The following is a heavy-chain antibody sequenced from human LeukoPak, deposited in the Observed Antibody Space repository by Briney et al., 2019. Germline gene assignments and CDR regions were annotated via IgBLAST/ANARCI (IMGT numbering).Heavy chain of an antibody. CDR3: ARVAADYVWGSYRSPRFDY. Sequence: SETLSLTCTVSGGSISSSSYYWGWIRQPPGKGLEWIGSIYYSGSTYYNPSLKSRVTISVDTSKNQFSLKLSSVTAADTAVYYCARVAADYVWGSYRSPRFDYWGQGTLVTVSS. J-gene: IGHJ4*02. CDR2: IYYSGST. CDR1: GGSISSSSYY. V-gene: IGHV4-39*07. D-gene: IGHD3-16*02.